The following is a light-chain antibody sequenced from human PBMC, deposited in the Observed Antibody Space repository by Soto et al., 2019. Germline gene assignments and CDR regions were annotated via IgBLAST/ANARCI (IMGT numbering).Light chain of an antibody. J-gene: IGKJ2*01. V-gene: IGKV1-39*01. Sequence: DIQMTQSPSSLSASVVDRVTITCRASQSISSSLKWYHQKPGKAPNLLIYAASNLQSGVPSRFSGSGSGTDFTLTINSLPPAAFATYYCEQTYTTPYTCGQGPELDIK. CDR1: QSISSS. CDR2: AAS. CDR3: EQTYTTPYT.